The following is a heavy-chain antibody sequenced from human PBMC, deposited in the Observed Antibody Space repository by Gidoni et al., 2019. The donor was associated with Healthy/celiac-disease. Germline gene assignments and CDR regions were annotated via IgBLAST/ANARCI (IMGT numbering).Heavy chain of an antibody. CDR2: ISSSGSTI. J-gene: IGHJ6*02. D-gene: IGHD6-19*01. CDR3: ARESSGWYAYGMDV. CDR1: GFTFSSYE. Sequence: EVQLVESGGGLVQPGGSLRLSCAASGFTFSSYEMNWVRQAPGKGLEWVSYISSSGSTIYYADSVKGRFTISRDNAKNSLYLQMNSLRAEDTAVYYCARESSGWYAYGMDVWGQGTTVTVSS. V-gene: IGHV3-48*03.